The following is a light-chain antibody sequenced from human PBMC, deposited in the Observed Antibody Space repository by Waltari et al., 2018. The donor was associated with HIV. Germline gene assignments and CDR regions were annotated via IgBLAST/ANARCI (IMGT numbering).Light chain of an antibody. CDR1: RSVDANY. J-gene: IGKJ1*01. V-gene: IGKV3-20*01. CDR2: GVS. CDR3: QQYASSPRT. Sequence: EIVLTQYPGTLSLSPGERATLSCRASRSVDANYLAWYQQKPGQAPRLLIYGVSSRATGIPDRFSGSGSGTDFTLTISRLEPEDFALYYCQQYASSPRTFGQGTKVEIK.